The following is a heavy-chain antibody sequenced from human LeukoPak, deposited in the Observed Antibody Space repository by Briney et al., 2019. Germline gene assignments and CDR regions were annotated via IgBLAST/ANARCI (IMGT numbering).Heavy chain of an antibody. CDR2: IGGGSRYI. D-gene: IGHD6-19*01. CDR1: GFTFSSYS. CDR3: ARDGSLISIAVSGQDY. J-gene: IGHJ4*02. V-gene: IGHV3-21*01. Sequence: GGSLRLSCAASGFTFSSYSMNWVCQAPGKGLEWVSSIGGGSRYIYYADSVKGRFTISRDNAKNSLYLQMNSLRAEDTAVYYCARDGSLISIAVSGQDYWGQGTLVTVSS.